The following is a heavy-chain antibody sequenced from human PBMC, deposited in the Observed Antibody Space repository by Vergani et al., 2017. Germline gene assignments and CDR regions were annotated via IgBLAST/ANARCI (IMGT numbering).Heavy chain of an antibody. CDR2: IYYSGST. CDR1: GGSISSGGYY. CDR3: ARDLMDSGSFDY. J-gene: IGHJ4*02. D-gene: IGHD1-26*01. Sequence: QVQLQESGPGLVKPSQTLSLTCTVSGGSISSGGYYWSWIRQHPGKGLEWIGYIYYSGSTYYNPSLKSRVTISIDTSKSQFSLKLSSVTAADTAVYYCARDLMDSGSFDYWGQGTLVTVSS. V-gene: IGHV4-31*03.